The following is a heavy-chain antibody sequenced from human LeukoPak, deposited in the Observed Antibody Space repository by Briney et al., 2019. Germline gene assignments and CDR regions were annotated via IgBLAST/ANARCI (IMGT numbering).Heavy chain of an antibody. D-gene: IGHD2-2*02. CDR2: ISAYNGNT. CDR1: GYTFTGYY. V-gene: IGHV1-18*04. Sequence: ASVKVSCKASGYTFTGYYMHWVRQAPGQGLEWMGWISAYNGNTNYAQKLQGRVTMTTDTSTSTAYMELRSLRSDDTAVYYCARDGGYCSSTSCYTANDYWGRGTLVTVSS. J-gene: IGHJ4*02. CDR3: ARDGGYCSSTSCYTANDY.